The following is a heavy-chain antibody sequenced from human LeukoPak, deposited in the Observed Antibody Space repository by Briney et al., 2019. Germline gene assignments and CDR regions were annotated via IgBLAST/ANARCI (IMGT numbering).Heavy chain of an antibody. J-gene: IGHJ5*02. CDR1: VGTFSSYA. CDR2: IIPIFGTA. V-gene: IGHV1-69*13. D-gene: IGHD3-9*01. Sequence: SVKVSCKASVGTFSSYAISWVRQAPGQGLEWMGGIIPIFGTANYAQKFQGRVTITADESTSTAYMELSSLRSEAKAVYYCARGREVLRYFDWLLNNWFDPWGQGTLVTVSS. CDR3: ARGREVLRYFDWLLNNWFDP.